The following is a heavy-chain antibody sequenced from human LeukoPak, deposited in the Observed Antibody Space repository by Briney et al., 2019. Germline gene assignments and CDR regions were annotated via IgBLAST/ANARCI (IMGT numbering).Heavy chain of an antibody. Sequence: PSETLSLTCTVSGGSISSSGYYWGWIRQPPGKGLEWIASIYYSGSTYYNPSLKSRVTISVDTSKNQLSLKLSSLTAADTAVYYCARHEYSGSYYGLSWFDPWGQGTLVSVSS. D-gene: IGHD1-26*01. CDR2: IYYSGST. V-gene: IGHV4-39*01. J-gene: IGHJ5*02. CDR3: ARHEYSGSYYGLSWFDP. CDR1: GGSISSSGYY.